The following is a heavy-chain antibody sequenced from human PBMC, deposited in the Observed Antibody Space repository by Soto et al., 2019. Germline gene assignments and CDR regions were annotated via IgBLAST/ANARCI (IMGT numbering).Heavy chain of an antibody. CDR3: ASQDYDKSVYYFDY. CDR1: GGSISSYY. J-gene: IGHJ4*02. Sequence: KTSETLSLTCTVSGGSISSYYWSWIRQPPGKGLEWIGEINHSGSTNYNPSLKSRVTISVDTSKNQFSLKLSSVTAADTAIYYCASQDYDKSVYYFDYWGRGTLVTVSS. V-gene: IGHV4-34*01. CDR2: INHSGST. D-gene: IGHD3-22*01.